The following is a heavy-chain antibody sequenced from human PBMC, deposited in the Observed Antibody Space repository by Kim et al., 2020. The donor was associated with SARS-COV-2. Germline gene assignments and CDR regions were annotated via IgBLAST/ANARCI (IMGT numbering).Heavy chain of an antibody. CDR1: GYTFTAYY. V-gene: IGHV1-2*06. D-gene: IGHD6-19*01. Sequence: ASVKVSCQASGYTFTAYYIHWLRQAPGQGLEWMGRIDPISGASDSAQKFQGRGTMTGDTAIRTAYMELLRLPSDDTALYYCARDREPSRGTFGDFHVWG. CDR3: ARDREPSRGTFGDFHV. CDR2: IDPISGAS. J-gene: IGHJ3*01.